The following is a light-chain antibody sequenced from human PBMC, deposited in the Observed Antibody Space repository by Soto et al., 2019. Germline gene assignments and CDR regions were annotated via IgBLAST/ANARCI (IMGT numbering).Light chain of an antibody. V-gene: IGKV1-27*01. Sequence: DIQMTQSPSSLSASVGDRVTITCRASQGISNYFAWYQQKPGKVTKLLMYAASTVQSGVPSRFSGSRPGKHFNLAISSLQRGDVASYYFHKYNSALWTFGQGTKVYIQ. CDR1: QGISNY. CDR3: HKYNSALWT. J-gene: IGKJ1*01. CDR2: AAS.